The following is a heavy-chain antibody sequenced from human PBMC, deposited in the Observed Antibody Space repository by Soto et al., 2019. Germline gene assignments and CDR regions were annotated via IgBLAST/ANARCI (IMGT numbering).Heavy chain of an antibody. CDR2: INPDGSAT. V-gene: IGHV3-74*01. CDR3: GRGGSDSPMAPGY. Sequence: QSGGSLRLSCAASGFTFSSYWMHWVRQAPGKGLVWVSRINPDGSATNYADSVKGRFTISRDNAKNTLYLQMNSLRAEDTAVFYCGRGGSDSPMAPGYWGQGTLVTVSS. J-gene: IGHJ4*02. CDR1: GFTFSSYW. D-gene: IGHD5-18*01.